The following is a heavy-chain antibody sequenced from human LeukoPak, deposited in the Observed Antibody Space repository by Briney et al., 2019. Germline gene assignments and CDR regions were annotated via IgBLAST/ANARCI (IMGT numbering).Heavy chain of an antibody. CDR2: INPNSGGT. Sequence: ASVKVSCKASGGTFSSYAISWVRQAPGQGLEWMGRINPNSGGTNYAQKFQGRVTMTRDTSISTAYMELSRLRSDDTAVYYCARDLGLDHYGGAFDIWGQGTMVTVSS. J-gene: IGHJ3*02. D-gene: IGHD3/OR15-3a*01. V-gene: IGHV1-2*06. CDR1: GGTFSSYA. CDR3: ARDLGLDHYGGAFDI.